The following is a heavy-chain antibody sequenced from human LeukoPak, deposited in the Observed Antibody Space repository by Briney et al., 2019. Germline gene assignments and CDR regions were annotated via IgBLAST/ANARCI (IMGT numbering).Heavy chain of an antibody. V-gene: IGHV4-59*01. Sequence: SETLFLTCTVSGGSISSYYWSWIRQPPGKGLEWIGYIYYSGSTNYNPSLKSRVTISVDTSKNQFSLKLSSVTAADTAVYYCARGYSSGWVFDYWGQGTLVTVSS. D-gene: IGHD6-19*01. J-gene: IGHJ4*02. CDR2: IYYSGST. CDR3: ARGYSSGWVFDY. CDR1: GGSISSYY.